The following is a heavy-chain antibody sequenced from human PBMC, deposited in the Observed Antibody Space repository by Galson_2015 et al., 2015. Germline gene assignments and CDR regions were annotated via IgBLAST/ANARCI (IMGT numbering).Heavy chain of an antibody. V-gene: IGHV3-15*01. CDR2: IIRKTDGGKT. J-gene: IGHJ6*03. CDR3: TTAPSFYYMDV. CDR1: GFTFSNAS. Sequence: SLKLSCAASGFTFSNASMSWVRQAPGQGLEWVGSIIRKTDGGKTDYAVHVKGRFTISRDDSTNTLYLQMNSPKNEDSAVYYFTTAPSFYYMDVWGKGTTVTVSS.